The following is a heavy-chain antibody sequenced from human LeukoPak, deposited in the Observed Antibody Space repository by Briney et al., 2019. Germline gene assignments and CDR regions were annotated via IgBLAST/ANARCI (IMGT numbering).Heavy chain of an antibody. CDR1: GGSISSSSYY. D-gene: IGHD5-18*01. CDR2: INHSGST. J-gene: IGHJ4*02. V-gene: IGHV4-39*07. Sequence: SETLSLTCTVSGGSISSSSYYWGWIRQPPGKGLEWIGEINHSGSTNYNPSLKSRVTISVDTSKNQFSLKLSSVTAADTAVYYCARWPVGYNYGYHVLFGGGFDYWGQGTLVTVSS. CDR3: ARWPVGYNYGYHVLFGGGFDY.